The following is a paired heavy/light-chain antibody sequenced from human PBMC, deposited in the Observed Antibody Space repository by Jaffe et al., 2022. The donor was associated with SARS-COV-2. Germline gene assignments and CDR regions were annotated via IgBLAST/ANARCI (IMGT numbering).Heavy chain of an antibody. J-gene: IGHJ4*02. CDR3: ASHFPDDSGYCSGGTCYSFEY. V-gene: IGHV4-39*01. D-gene: IGHD2-15*01. Sequence: QLQLQESGPGLVKPSETLSLTCTVSGGSISSSSYFWGWIRQPPGKGLEWIGSGYYTGSTYYNPSLKSRVSISVDTSKNQFSLKLSSVTAADTAVYYCASHFPDDSGYCSGGTCYSFEYWGQGTLVTVSS. CDR2: GYYTGST. CDR1: GGSISSSSYF.
Light chain of an antibody. J-gene: IGLJ1*01. CDR3: CSYAGTYNPYV. Sequence: QSALTQPRSVSGSPGQSVTISCTGTSSDVGAYNYVSWYQQHPGKAPKLMIYDVTKRPSGVPDRFSGSKSGNTASLTISGLQAEDEADYYCCSYAGTYNPYVFGTGTKVTVL. CDR2: DVT. V-gene: IGLV2-11*01. CDR1: SSDVGAYNY.